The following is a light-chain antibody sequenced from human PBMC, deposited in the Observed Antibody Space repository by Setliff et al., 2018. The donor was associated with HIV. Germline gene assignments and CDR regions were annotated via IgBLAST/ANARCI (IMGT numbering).Light chain of an antibody. Sequence: QSVLTQPASVSGSPGQSITISCTGTSSDVGGYDYVSWYVHQPGKAPKLIIYEVNKRPSEVSSRFSGSKSGNTDSLTISDLQADDEADYYCCSYTADTSLYVFATGTKVTV. CDR1: SSDVGGYDY. V-gene: IGLV2-14*01. CDR2: EVN. CDR3: CSYTADTSLYV. J-gene: IGLJ1*01.